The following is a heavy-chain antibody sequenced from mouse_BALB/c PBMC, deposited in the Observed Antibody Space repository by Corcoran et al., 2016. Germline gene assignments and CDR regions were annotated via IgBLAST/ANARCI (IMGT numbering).Heavy chain of an antibody. D-gene: IGHD1-2*01. J-gene: IGHJ3*01. CDR2: FYPRRKTT. V-gene: IGHV1-62-2*01. Sequence: VQLQQSGAELVKPGASVKLSCKASGYTFTEYTIHWVKQRSGQGLEWIGWFYPRRKTTKYNEKFKDKATLTADKSSSTVYMELSRLTSEDSAVYFCAIHSYFRDGGFAYWGQGTLVTVSA. CDR3: AIHSYFRDGGFAY. CDR1: GYTFTEYT.